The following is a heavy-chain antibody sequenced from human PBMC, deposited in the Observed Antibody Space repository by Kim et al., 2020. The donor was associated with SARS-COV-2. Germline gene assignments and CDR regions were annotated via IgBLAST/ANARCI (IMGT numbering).Heavy chain of an antibody. J-gene: IGHJ4*02. CDR3: ARDPVYGGTPNGFDF. CDR2: IGTSGDPI. CDR1: GFTFISYE. V-gene: IGHV3-48*03. D-gene: IGHD4-17*01. Sequence: GESLKISCAASGFTFISYEMNWVRQAPGKGLEWVSYIGTSGDPIYYADSVKGRFTTSRDNAKNSLYLQMNSLRVEDTAVYYCARDPVYGGTPNGFDFWGQGTLVTDSS.